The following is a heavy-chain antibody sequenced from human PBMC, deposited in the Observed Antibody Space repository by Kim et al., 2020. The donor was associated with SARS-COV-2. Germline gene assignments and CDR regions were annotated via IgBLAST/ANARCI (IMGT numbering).Heavy chain of an antibody. Sequence: YTRSLKSRVTITVDRSKNQFSLRLSSVTAAGTAVYYCARAPFASRAWFGPWGQGTLVTVSS. CDR3: ARAPFASRAWFGP. V-gene: IGHV4-30-2*01. J-gene: IGHJ5*02. D-gene: IGHD3-10*01.